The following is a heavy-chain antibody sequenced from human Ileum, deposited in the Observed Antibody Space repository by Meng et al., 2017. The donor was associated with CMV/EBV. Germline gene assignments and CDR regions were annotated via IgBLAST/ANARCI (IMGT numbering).Heavy chain of an antibody. D-gene: IGHD1-26*01. J-gene: IGHJ4*02. V-gene: IGHV3-74*01. CDR3: ARDSDAVGVTIDY. CDR2: INSDGNTT. CDR1: GFTFSSYW. Sequence: CAASGFTFSSYWMQWVRQARGRGLVWVSHINSDGNTTRYADSVKGRFTISRDNAKNTLYLQMNSLRAEDTAVYYCARDSDAVGVTIDYWGQGTLVTVSS.